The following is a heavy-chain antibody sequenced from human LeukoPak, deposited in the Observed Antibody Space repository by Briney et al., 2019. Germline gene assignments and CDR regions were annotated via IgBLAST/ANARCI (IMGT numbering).Heavy chain of an antibody. J-gene: IGHJ6*03. CDR1: GYTFTGYY. CDR2: INPNSGGT. Sequence: GASVKVSCKASGYTFTGYYMHWVRQAPGQGLEWMGWINPNSGGTKYAQKFQGRVTMTRDTSIRTGYMELTRLRSDDTAVYYCARAVKAPALRHFDWQPPFVASMDVWGKGTTVTVSS. V-gene: IGHV1-2*02. D-gene: IGHD3-9*01. CDR3: ARAVKAPALRHFDWQPPFVASMDV.